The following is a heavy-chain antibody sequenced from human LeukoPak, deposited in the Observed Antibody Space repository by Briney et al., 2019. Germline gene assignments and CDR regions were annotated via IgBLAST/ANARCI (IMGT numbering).Heavy chain of an antibody. CDR2: IYSGGST. J-gene: IGHJ5*02. CDR1: GFTVSSNY. V-gene: IGHV3-66*01. D-gene: IGHD3-3*01. CDR3: AKTERITIFGVVIANWFDP. Sequence: GGSLRLSCAASGFTVSSNYMSWVRQAPGKGLEWVSVIYSGGSTYYADSVKGRFTISRDNSKNTLYLQLNSLRAEDTAVYYCAKTERITIFGVVIANWFDPWGQGTLVTVSS.